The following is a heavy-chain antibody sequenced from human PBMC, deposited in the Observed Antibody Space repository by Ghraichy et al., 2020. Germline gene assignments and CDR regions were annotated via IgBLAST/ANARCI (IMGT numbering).Heavy chain of an antibody. Sequence: ASVKVSCKASGYTFTSYGISWVRQAPGQGLEWMGWISAYNGNTNYAQKLQGRVTMTTDTSTSTAYMELRSLRSDDTAVYYCARDSEVGTYYYDSSGYYPRYFDYWGQGTLVTVSS. CDR3: ARDSEVGTYYYDSSGYYPRYFDY. V-gene: IGHV1-18*01. CDR2: ISAYNGNT. J-gene: IGHJ4*02. CDR1: GYTFTSYG. D-gene: IGHD3-22*01.